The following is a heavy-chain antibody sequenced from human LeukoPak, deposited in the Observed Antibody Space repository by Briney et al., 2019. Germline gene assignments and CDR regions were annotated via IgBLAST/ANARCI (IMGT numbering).Heavy chain of an antibody. CDR3: ARRSSGGWRYFDF. J-gene: IGHJ4*02. CDR2: IYYSGST. CDR1: GGSISSYY. Sequence: SETLSLTCTVSGGSISSYYWSWIRQPPGKGLEWIGYIYYSGSTNYNPSLKSRVTISVDTSKNQFSLKLSSVTAADTAVYYCARRSSGGWRYFDFWGQGTLVTVSS. D-gene: IGHD6-25*01. V-gene: IGHV4-59*08.